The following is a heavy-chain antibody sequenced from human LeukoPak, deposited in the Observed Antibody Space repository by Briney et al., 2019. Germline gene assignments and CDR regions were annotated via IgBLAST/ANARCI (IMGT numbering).Heavy chain of an antibody. Sequence: SQTLSLTCTVSGGSISSGDYYWSWIRQPPGKGLEWVGYIYYSGSTYHNPSLKSRVTISVDTSKNQFSLKLSSVTAADTAVYYCARATAANFDYWGQGTLVTVSS. CDR3: ARATAANFDY. CDR2: IYYSGST. J-gene: IGHJ4*02. CDR1: GGSISSGDYY. V-gene: IGHV4-30-4*08. D-gene: IGHD2-15*01.